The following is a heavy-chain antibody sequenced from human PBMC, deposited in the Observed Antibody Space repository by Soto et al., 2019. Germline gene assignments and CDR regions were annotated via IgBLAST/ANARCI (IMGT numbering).Heavy chain of an antibody. CDR2: ISWNSGSI. CDR3: AKDIEQGKVVVGAKGLIAGAFDI. J-gene: IGHJ3*02. V-gene: IGHV3-9*01. Sequence: DVQLVESGGGLVQPGRSLRLSCAASGFTFDDYAMHWVRQAPGKGLEWVSGISWNSGSIGYADSVKGRFTISRANAKNSLYLQMNSLGAEDTALYYCAKDIEQGKVVVGAKGLIAGAFDIWGQGTMVTVSS. D-gene: IGHD2-15*01. CDR1: GFTFDDYA.